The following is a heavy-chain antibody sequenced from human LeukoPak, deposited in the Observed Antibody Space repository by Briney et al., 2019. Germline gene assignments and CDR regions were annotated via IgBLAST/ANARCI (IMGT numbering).Heavy chain of an antibody. CDR2: ISYDGSNK. V-gene: IGHV3-30*18. J-gene: IGHJ4*02. CDR3: AKDYDFWSGYSFDY. Sequence: GGSLRLSCAASGFTFSSYGMHWVRQAPGKGLEWVAVISYDGSNKYYADSVKGRFTISRDNSKNTLYLQMNSLRDEDTAVYYCAKDYDFWSGYSFDYWGQGTLVTVSS. D-gene: IGHD3-3*01. CDR1: GFTFSSYG.